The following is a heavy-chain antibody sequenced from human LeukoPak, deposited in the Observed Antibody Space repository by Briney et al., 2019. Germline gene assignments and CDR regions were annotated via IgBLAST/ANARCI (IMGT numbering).Heavy chain of an antibody. CDR2: IKSKTDGGTT. Sequence: GGSLRLSCAASGFTFSNAWMSWVRQAPGKGLEWVGRIKSKTDGGTTDYAAPVKGRFTISRDDSKNTLYLQMNSLKTEDTAVYYCTTGSADGSGSYAYGMDVWGQGTTVTVSS. V-gene: IGHV3-15*01. J-gene: IGHJ6*02. D-gene: IGHD3-10*01. CDR1: GFTFSNAW. CDR3: TTGSADGSGSYAYGMDV.